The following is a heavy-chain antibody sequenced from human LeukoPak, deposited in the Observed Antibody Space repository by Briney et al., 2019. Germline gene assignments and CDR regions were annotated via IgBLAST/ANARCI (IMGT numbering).Heavy chain of an antibody. CDR3: ARGPSPSDIVVVPAAPPAD. CDR1: GGSFSGYY. V-gene: IGHV4-34*01. Sequence: SETLSLTCAVYGGSFSGYYWSWIRQPPGKGLEWIGEINHSGSTNYNPSLKSRVTISVDTSKNQFSLKLSSVTAADTAVYYCARGPSPSDIVVVPAAPPADWGQGTLVTVSS. J-gene: IGHJ4*02. D-gene: IGHD2-2*01. CDR2: INHSGST.